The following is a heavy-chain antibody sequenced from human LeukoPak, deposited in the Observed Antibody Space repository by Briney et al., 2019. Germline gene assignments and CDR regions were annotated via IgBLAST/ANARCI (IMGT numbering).Heavy chain of an antibody. CDR3: ARRTFSSTYYFFDY. CDR1: GGSISSDY. V-gene: IGHV4-59*08. Sequence: SETLSLTCTVSGGSISSDYWTWIRQPPGKGLECIGHLYDSGSTNYNPSHKSRVTISVDTSKNQFSLKLYSVTASDTAVYYCARRTFSSTYYFFDYWGQGILVTVSS. CDR2: LYDSGST. D-gene: IGHD6-13*01. J-gene: IGHJ4*02.